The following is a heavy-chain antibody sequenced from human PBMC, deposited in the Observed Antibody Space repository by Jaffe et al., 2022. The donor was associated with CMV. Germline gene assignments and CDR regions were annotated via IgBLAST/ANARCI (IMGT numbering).Heavy chain of an antibody. CDR2: IYSGGST. CDR3: ASRIQLWLGFAFDI. Sequence: EVQLVESGGGLIQPGGSLRLSCAASGFTVSSNYMSWVRQAPGKGLEWVSVIYSGGSTYYADSVKGRFTISRDNSKNTLYLQMNSLRAEDTAVYYCASRIQLWLGFAFDIWGQGTMVTVSS. J-gene: IGHJ3*02. CDR1: GFTVSSNY. D-gene: IGHD5-18*01. V-gene: IGHV3-53*01.